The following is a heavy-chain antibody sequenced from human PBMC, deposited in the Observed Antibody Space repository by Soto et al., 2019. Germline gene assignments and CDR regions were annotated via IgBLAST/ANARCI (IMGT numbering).Heavy chain of an antibody. D-gene: IGHD3-22*01. CDR1: GFTFSSYA. Sequence: EVQLLESGGGLARPGGSLRLCCTASGFTFSSYAMTWVRQAPGKGLAWVSGISGSGGTTHYTDAVKGRFTVSRDNSNNTVCLQMNSLRVEDTAVYYCAGTYDTSGDYPYYFDYWGQGSLVTVSS. V-gene: IGHV3-23*01. J-gene: IGHJ4*02. CDR2: ISGSGGTT. CDR3: AGTYDTSGDYPYYFDY.